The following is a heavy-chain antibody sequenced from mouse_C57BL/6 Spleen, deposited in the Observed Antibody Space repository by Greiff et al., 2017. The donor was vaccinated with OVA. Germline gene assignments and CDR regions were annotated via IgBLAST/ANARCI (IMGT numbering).Heavy chain of an antibody. CDR2: IWRGGST. J-gene: IGHJ4*01. D-gene: IGHD2-1*01. Sequence: VKLVESGPGLVQPSQSLSITCTVSGFSLTSYGVHWVRQSPGKGLEWLGEIWRGGSTDYNAAFMSRLSITKDNSKSQVFFKMNSLQADDTAIYYCAKKGNYYAMDYWGQGTSVTVSS. V-gene: IGHV2-5*01. CDR3: AKKGNYYAMDY. CDR1: GFSLTSYG.